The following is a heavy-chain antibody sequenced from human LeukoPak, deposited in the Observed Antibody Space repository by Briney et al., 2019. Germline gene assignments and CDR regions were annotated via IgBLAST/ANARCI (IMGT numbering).Heavy chain of an antibody. D-gene: IGHD5-12*01. Sequence: SETLSLTCTVSGGSISSSSYYWGWIRQPPGKGLEWIGNMYYSGSTYHSPSLNSRVTISVDTSKNQFSLKLSSVTAADTAVYYCARASGSGYYTYFQHWGQGTLVTVSS. CDR3: ARASGSGYYTYFQH. CDR2: MYYSGST. CDR1: GGSISSSSYY. J-gene: IGHJ1*01. V-gene: IGHV4-39*07.